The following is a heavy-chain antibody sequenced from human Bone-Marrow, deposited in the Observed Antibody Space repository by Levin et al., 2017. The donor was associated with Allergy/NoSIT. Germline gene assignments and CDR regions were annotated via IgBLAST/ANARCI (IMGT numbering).Heavy chain of an antibody. CDR1: GFTFDDYA. D-gene: IGHD2-2*01. J-gene: IGHJ4*02. V-gene: IGHV3-9*01. CDR3: AKGPSPAAMDY. Sequence: SLKISCAASGFTFDDYAMHWVRQAPGKGLEWVSGISWNSGSIGYADSVKGRFTISRDNAKNSLYLQMNSLRAEDTALYYCAKGPSPAAMDYWGQGTLVTVSS. CDR2: ISWNSGSI.